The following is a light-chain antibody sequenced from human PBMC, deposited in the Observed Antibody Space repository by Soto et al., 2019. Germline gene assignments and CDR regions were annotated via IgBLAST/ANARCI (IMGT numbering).Light chain of an antibody. CDR3: LQYNNYPYT. CDR1: QGIRND. V-gene: IGKV1-6*01. CDR2: AAS. Sequence: AVQMTQSPSSLSASVGDRITITCRASQGIRNDLAWYQQKPGKAPNLLIYAASRLHIGVPSRFSGSGSGTDFTFTITGLQPEDFATYYCLQYNNYPYTFGQGTKLEIK. J-gene: IGKJ2*01.